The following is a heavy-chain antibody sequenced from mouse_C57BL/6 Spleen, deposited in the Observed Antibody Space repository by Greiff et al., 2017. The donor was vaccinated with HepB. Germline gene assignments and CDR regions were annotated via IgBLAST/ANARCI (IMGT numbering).Heavy chain of an antibody. J-gene: IGHJ2*01. CDR1: GYTFTSYW. Sequence: QVQLQQPGAELVKPGASVKMSCKASGYTFTSYWITWVKQRPGQGLEWIGDIYPGSGSTNYNEKFKSKATLTVDTSSSTAYMQLSSLTSEDSAVYYCARGRYGSSYGGYFDYWGQGTTLTVSS. CDR3: ARGRYGSSYGGYFDY. V-gene: IGHV1-55*01. D-gene: IGHD1-1*01. CDR2: IYPGSGST.